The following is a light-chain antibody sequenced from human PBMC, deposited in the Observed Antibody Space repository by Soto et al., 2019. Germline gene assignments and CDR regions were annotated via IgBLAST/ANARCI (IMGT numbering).Light chain of an antibody. CDR1: SSDVGNYKY. CDR3: TSFSTGSSDVI. V-gene: IGLV2-14*01. CDR2: QVT. Sequence: QSVLTQPASVSGSPGQSITISCTGTSSDVGNYKYVSWYQEHPGKAPRLIIYQVTNRPSGVSNRFSGSKSGNTASLTISGLQAEDEADYYCTSFSTGSSDVIFGGGTKLTVL. J-gene: IGLJ2*01.